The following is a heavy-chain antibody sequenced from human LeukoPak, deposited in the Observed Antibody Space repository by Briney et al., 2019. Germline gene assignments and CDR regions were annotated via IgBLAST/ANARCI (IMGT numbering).Heavy chain of an antibody. Sequence: GGSLRLSCAASGFTFSRNAMNWVRQAPGKGLEWVASISGNGVGTYYADSVKGRFNISRDNSKNTLYLQMNSLRTEDTAVDHCAKDANYFDSGSYLIPFDFWGQGTLVTVSS. CDR2: ISGNGVGT. D-gene: IGHD3-22*01. CDR1: GFTFSRNA. V-gene: IGHV3-23*01. CDR3: AKDANYFDSGSYLIPFDF. J-gene: IGHJ4*02.